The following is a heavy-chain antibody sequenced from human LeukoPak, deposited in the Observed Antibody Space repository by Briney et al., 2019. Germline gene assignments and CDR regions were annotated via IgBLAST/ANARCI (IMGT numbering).Heavy chain of an antibody. J-gene: IGHJ4*02. V-gene: IGHV3-30-3*01. D-gene: IGHD3-10*01. Sequence: GGSLRLSCAASGFTFSSYAMSWVRQAPGKGLEWVAVISYDGSNKHYADSVKGRFTISRDNSKNTLYLQMNSLRAEDTAVYYCAGTDPPGRYVFDYWGQGTLVTVSS. CDR2: ISYDGSNK. CDR3: AGTDPPGRYVFDY. CDR1: GFTFSSYA.